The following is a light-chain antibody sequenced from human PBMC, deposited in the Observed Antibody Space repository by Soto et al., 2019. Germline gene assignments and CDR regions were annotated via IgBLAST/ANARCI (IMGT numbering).Light chain of an antibody. V-gene: IGKV3-15*01. CDR1: QSVSIN. Sequence: ELVMAQSPATLSVSPGERATLSCRASQSVSINLAWYQQKPGQAPRLLIYGASTRATDIPARFSGSGSGTEFTLTISSLQSEDFAVYYCQQYNNWPLTFGQGTKVEVK. CDR3: QQYNNWPLT. J-gene: IGKJ1*01. CDR2: GAS.